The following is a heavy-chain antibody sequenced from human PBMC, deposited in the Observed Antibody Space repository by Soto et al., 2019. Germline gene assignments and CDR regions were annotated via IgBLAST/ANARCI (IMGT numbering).Heavy chain of an antibody. Sequence: EVRLVESGGGLVQPGESLRLSCAASGFTFSSYWMTWVRQAPGKGLEWVANIQENGNEKHYVDSVKGRFTISRDNPKNSLYLQMNNLRVEDTAFYYCARDTVGDEGALFDMWGQGTMVTVSS. CDR3: ARDTVGDEGALFDM. V-gene: IGHV3-7*01. CDR2: IQENGNEK. CDR1: GFTFSSYW. J-gene: IGHJ3*02. D-gene: IGHD1-26*01.